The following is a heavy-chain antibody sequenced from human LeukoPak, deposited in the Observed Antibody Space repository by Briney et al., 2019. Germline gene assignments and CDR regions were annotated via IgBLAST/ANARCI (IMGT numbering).Heavy chain of an antibody. CDR1: GFTFTTYW. J-gene: IGHJ4*02. D-gene: IGHD1-14*01. Sequence: GGSLRLSCAASGFTFTTYWMSWVRQAPGKGLEVVANINQDGSEKYYVDSVKGRFTISRDNAKTSLYLQVNSLRAEDTAVYYCARNQRQLDYWGQGALVTVSS. CDR2: INQDGSEK. CDR3: ARNQRQLDY. V-gene: IGHV3-7*01.